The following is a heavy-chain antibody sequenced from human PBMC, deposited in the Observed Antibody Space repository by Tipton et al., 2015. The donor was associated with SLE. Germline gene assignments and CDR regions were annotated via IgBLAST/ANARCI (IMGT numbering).Heavy chain of an antibody. CDR3: ARDRDKYSSSWYYFDY. Sequence: TLSLTCAVYGGSFSGYYWSWIRQPPGKGLEWIGEINHSGSTNYNPSLKSRVTISVDTSKNQFSLKPSSVTAADTAVYYCARDRDKYSSSWYYFDYWGQGTLVTVSS. CDR2: INHSGST. CDR1: GGSFSGYY. J-gene: IGHJ4*02. D-gene: IGHD6-13*01. V-gene: IGHV4-34*01.